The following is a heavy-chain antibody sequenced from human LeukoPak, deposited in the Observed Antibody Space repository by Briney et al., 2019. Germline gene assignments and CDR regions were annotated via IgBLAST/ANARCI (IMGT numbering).Heavy chain of an antibody. CDR1: GGSISPYY. CDR2: VYYSGST. V-gene: IGHV4-59*01. J-gene: IGHJ4*02. CDR3: AQYIRDSGTYNFDH. D-gene: IGHD1-1*01. Sequence: SGTLSLTCTVSGGSISPYYWSWIRQPPGKGLEWIGYVYYSGSTNYNPSLKSRVTISVDTSRNQFSLRLSSVTAADTAIYYCAQYIRDSGTYNFDHWGQGTLVTVSS.